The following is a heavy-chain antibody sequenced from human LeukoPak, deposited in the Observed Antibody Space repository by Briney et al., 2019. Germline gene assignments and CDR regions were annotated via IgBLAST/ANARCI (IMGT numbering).Heavy chain of an antibody. V-gene: IGHV3-20*04. CDR2: IHWNGGRT. CDR1: GFTFDNYG. J-gene: IGHJ5*02. D-gene: IGHD6-13*01. CDR3: ARAYSSSWYYNWFDP. Sequence: GGSLRLSCAASGFTFDNYGINWVRQAPGKGLEWVSRIHWNGGRTGYADSVKGRFTISRDNAKNSLYLQMNSLRVEDTAMYYCARAYSSSWYYNWFDPWGQGTLVTVSS.